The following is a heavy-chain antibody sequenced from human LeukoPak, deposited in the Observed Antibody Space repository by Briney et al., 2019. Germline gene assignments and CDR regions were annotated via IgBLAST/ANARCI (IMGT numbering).Heavy chain of an antibody. Sequence: SETLSLTCTVSGGSISSYYWSWIRQPPGKGLEWIGYIYYSGSTNYNPSLKSRVTISVDTSKNQFSLKLSSVTAADTAVYYCARTTVRGVIGGYYYYYYMDVWGKGTTVTVSS. V-gene: IGHV4-59*01. J-gene: IGHJ6*03. CDR2: IYYSGST. CDR3: ARTTVRGVIGGYYYYYYMDV. CDR1: GGSISSYY. D-gene: IGHD3-10*01.